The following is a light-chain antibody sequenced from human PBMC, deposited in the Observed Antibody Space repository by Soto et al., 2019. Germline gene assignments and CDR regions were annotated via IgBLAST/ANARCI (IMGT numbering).Light chain of an antibody. CDR3: ASWDDSLSGPV. V-gene: IGLV1-47*01. J-gene: IGLJ7*01. CDR1: SYNIGSNY. CDR2: RDN. Sequence: QSVLTQPPSASGTPGQRVTISCSGSSYNIGSNYIYWYQQLPGTAPKLLIYRDNQRPSGFPDRFSGSKSGTSASLAISCLRSEDEADYYCASWDDSLSGPVFGGGTQLTVL.